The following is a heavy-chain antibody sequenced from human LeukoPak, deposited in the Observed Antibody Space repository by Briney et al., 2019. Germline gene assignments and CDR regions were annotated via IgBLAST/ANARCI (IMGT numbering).Heavy chain of an antibody. J-gene: IGHJ4*02. D-gene: IGHD3-10*01. CDR2: ISYDGSNK. V-gene: IGHV3-30*18. CDR1: GFTFSSYG. Sequence: GGSLRPSCAASGFTFSSYGMHWVRQAPGKGLEWVAVISYDGSNKYYADSVKGRFTISRDNSKNTLYLQMNSLRAEDTAVYYCAKRDTMVFDYWGQGTLVTVSS. CDR3: AKRDTMVFDY.